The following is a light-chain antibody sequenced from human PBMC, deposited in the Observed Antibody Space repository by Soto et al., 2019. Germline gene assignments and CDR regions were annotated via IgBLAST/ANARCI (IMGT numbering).Light chain of an antibody. CDR3: CSYAGSYTVV. CDR2: DVN. CDR1: SSDVGGYNY. V-gene: IGLV2-11*01. J-gene: IGLJ2*01. Sequence: SALTQPRSVSGSHGQSVTISCTGTSSDVGGYNYVSWYQQHPGKAPKLMIYDVNKRPSGVPDRFSGSKSGNTASLTISGLQAEDEADYYCCSYAGSYTVVFGGGTQVTVL.